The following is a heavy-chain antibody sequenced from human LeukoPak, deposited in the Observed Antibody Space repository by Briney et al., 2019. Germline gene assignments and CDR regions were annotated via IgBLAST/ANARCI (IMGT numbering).Heavy chain of an antibody. CDR3: ARSANYDILSGYFDS. D-gene: IGHD3-9*01. J-gene: IGHJ4*02. V-gene: IGHV1-2*04. Sequence: ASVKVSCKASGYTFTSYYMNWVRQAPGQGLEWRGWINPNSRGTNYAQKFQGSVTMTSDTSISTAYMELSRLRSHDTAVYYCARSANYDILSGYFDSWGQGTLVTVSS. CDR1: GYTFTSYY. CDR2: INPNSRGT.